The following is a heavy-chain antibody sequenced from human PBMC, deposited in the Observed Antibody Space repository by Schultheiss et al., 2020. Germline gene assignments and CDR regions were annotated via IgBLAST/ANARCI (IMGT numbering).Heavy chain of an antibody. CDR3: ARGGSYNEFDY. CDR2: ISSNGGST. D-gene: IGHD1-26*01. V-gene: IGHV3-64*04. J-gene: IGHJ4*02. CDR1: GFTFSSYA. Sequence: GGSLRLSCEASGFTFSSYAMSWVRQAPGKGLEYVSAISSNGGSTYYADSVKGRFTISRDNAKNSLFLQMNSLRAEDTAVYYCARGGSYNEFDYWGQGTLVTVSS.